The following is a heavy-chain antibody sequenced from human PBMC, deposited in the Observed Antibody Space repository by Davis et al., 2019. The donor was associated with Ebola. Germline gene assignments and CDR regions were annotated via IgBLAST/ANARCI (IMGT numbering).Heavy chain of an antibody. D-gene: IGHD3-9*01. CDR1: GFSFNYYY. CDR3: ARVNAVTGYSRFDP. J-gene: IGHJ5*02. CDR2: INSDGTTT. Sequence: HTGGSLRLSCEASGFSFNYYYIHWVRQAPGEGLVWVAHINSDGTTTRYADAVKGRFTISRDNAKNSLYLEMNSLRVEDTALYHCARVNAVTGYSRFDPWGQGTLVTVSS. V-gene: IGHV3-74*01.